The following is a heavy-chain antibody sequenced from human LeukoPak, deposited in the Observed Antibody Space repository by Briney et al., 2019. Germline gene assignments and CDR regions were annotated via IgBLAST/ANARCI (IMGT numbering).Heavy chain of an antibody. D-gene: IGHD2-21*02. Sequence: GGSLKLSCAASGFTFSSYWMSWVRQAPGKGLEWVANINQDGSDKYYVDSLKGRFTISRDNAKNSLYLQMNSLRAEDTAVYYCARDLVVVTGISDYWGQGPLVTVPS. CDR3: ARDLVVVTGISDY. V-gene: IGHV3-7*01. CDR2: INQDGSDK. CDR1: GFTFSSYW. J-gene: IGHJ4*02.